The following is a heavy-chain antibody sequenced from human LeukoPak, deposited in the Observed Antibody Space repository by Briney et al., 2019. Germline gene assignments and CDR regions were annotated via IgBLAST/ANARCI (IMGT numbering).Heavy chain of an antibody. CDR2: SNAGNGNT. V-gene: IGHV1-3*02. CDR3: ARENWNDGSFDY. CDR1: GYTFTSRA. J-gene: IGHJ4*02. D-gene: IGHD1-1*01. Sequence: GASVKVSCKASGYTFTSRAMHWVRQAPGQRLEWMGWSNAGNGNTKYSQEFQGRVTITRDTSASTAYMELSSLRSEDMAVYYCARENWNDGSFDYWGQGTLVTVSS.